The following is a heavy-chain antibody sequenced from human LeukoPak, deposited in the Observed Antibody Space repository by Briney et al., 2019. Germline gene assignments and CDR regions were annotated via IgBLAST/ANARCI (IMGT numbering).Heavy chain of an antibody. CDR1: GGSISSSSYY. Sequence: PSETLSLTCTVSGGSISSSSYYWGWIRQPPGKGLEWIGSIYYSGSTYYNPSLKSRVTISVGTSKNQFSLKLSSVTAADTAVYYCARHEFWEYYYDSSGYYFYWGQGTLVTVSS. J-gene: IGHJ4*02. V-gene: IGHV4-39*01. CDR3: ARHEFWEYYYDSSGYYFY. D-gene: IGHD3-22*01. CDR2: IYYSGST.